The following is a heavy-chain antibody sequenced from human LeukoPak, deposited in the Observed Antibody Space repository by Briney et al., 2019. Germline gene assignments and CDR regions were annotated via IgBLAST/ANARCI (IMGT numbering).Heavy chain of an antibody. CDR1: GFTFNDYY. V-gene: IGHV3-11*06. CDR2: ISSRSSFT. CDR3: ARDGQYSSGWYKGGMDV. J-gene: IGHJ6*04. D-gene: IGHD6-19*01. Sequence: GGSLRLSCAASGFTFNDYYMRWLSQAPGKGLEGVSYISSRSSFTNYEDSVKGRFTISRDNAKNSLYLQMNSLRAEDTAVYYCARDGQYSSGWYKGGMDVWGKGTTVTVSS.